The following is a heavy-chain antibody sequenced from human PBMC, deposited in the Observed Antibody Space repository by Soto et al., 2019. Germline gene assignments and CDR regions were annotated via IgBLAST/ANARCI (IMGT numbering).Heavy chain of an antibody. CDR3: ARGDPMVRGVNDAFDI. V-gene: IGHV3-48*01. D-gene: IGHD3-10*01. J-gene: IGHJ3*02. CDR1: GFTFSSYS. CDR2: ISSSSSTI. Sequence: EVQLVESGGGLVQPGGSLRLSCAASGFTFSSYSMNWVRQAPGKGLEWVSYISSSSSTIYYADSVKGRFTISRDNAKNSLYLQMNSLRAEDTAVYYCARGDPMVRGVNDAFDIWGQGTMVTVSS.